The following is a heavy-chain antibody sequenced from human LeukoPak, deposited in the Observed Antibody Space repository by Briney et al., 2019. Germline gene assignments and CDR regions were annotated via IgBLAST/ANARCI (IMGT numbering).Heavy chain of an antibody. CDR3: ARVEAVGYYYDSSGKFDP. J-gene: IGHJ5*02. D-gene: IGHD3-22*01. CDR1: GGSISKYY. CDR2: IYTSGGT. V-gene: IGHV4-4*09. Sequence: SETLSLTCTASGGSISKYYWSWIRQPPGKRLEWIGYIYTSGGTNYNPSLKSRVTISVDTSKNQFSLKLSSVTAADTAVYYCARVEAVGYYYDSSGKFDPWGQGTLVTVSS.